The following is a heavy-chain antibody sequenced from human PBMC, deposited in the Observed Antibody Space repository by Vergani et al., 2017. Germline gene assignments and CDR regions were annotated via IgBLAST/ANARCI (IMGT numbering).Heavy chain of an antibody. J-gene: IGHJ6*02. Sequence: EVQLLESGGDLVQPGGSLRLSCAASGFTFNHYAMNWVRQAPGKGLEWVSGISGSGGSTYYAGSVKGRFTISRDSSENTLYLQMNSLSAGDTAVHYCSQANPSNSGYDCLYHYHAMDVWCQGTTVTVSS. D-gene: IGHD5-12*01. CDR2: ISGSGGST. CDR3: SQANPSNSGYDCLYHYHAMDV. V-gene: IGHV3-23*01. CDR1: GFTFNHYA.